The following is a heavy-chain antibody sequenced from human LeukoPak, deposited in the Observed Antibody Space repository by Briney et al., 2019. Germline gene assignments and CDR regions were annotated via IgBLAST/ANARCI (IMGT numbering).Heavy chain of an antibody. V-gene: IGHV3-20*04. CDR2: INWNGGST. D-gene: IGHD4-23*01. CDR3: ARERTVVTPGRWRASGGAFDI. J-gene: IGHJ3*02. CDR1: GFTFDDYG. Sequence: GGSLRLSCAASGFTFDDYGMSWVRQAPGKGLEWVSGINWNGGSTGYADSVKDRFTISRDNAKNSLYLQMNSLRAEDTALYYCARERTVVTPGRWRASGGAFDIWGQGTMVTVSS.